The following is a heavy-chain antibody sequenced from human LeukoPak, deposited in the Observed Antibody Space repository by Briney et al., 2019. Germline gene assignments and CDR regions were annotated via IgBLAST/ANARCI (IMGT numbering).Heavy chain of an antibody. CDR3: ARDPSWNDVLAYYYMDV. J-gene: IGHJ6*03. Sequence: GGSLRLSCAASGFTFSSYEMNWVRQAPGKGLEWVSYISSSSSYIYYADSVKGRFTISRDNAKNSLYLQMNSLRAEDTAVYYCARDPSWNDVLAYYYMDVWGKGTTVTVSS. V-gene: IGHV3-21*05. CDR2: ISSSSSYI. D-gene: IGHD1-1*01. CDR1: GFTFSSYE.